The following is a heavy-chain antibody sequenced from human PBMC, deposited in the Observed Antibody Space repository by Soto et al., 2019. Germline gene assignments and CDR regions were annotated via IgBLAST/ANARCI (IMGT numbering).Heavy chain of an antibody. CDR1: GFTFSSDA. J-gene: IGHJ3*02. CDR3: AKLPSRMTINAFDI. Sequence: EVQLLESGGGLVQPGGSLRLSCAASGFTFSSDAMSWVRQAPGKGLEWVSAISGSGGSTYYADSVKGRFTISRDNSRNTQYLQKNSLRAEDTSVYYCAKLPSRMTINAFDIWCQGTMVTVSS. CDR2: ISGSGGST. D-gene: IGHD4-17*01. V-gene: IGHV3-23*01.